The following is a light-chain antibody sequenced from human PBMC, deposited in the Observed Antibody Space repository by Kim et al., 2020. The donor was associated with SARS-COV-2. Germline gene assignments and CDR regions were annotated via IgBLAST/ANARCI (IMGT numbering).Light chain of an antibody. CDR1: QSVSNN. CDR2: GAS. J-gene: IGKJ1*01. Sequence: ETVMTQSPATLSVSPGERATLSCRASQSVSNNLAWYQQKPGQAPRLLIYGASTRATGIPDRFSGSGTGTEFTLTISSLQSEDFALYYCQQYNNWPPWTFGQGTKVEIK. CDR3: QQYNNWPPWT. V-gene: IGKV3-15*01.